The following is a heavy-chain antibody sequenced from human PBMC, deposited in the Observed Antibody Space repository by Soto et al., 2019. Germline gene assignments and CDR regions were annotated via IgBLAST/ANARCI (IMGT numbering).Heavy chain of an antibody. D-gene: IGHD1-26*01. V-gene: IGHV1-18*01. CDR3: VRERKWDPLPY. CDR2: IDGNTGHT. Sequence: QVQLVQSGAEVREPGASVKVSCKTSGYTFSRYGITWVRQAPGQGLEWMGWIDGNTGHTIYAMNLEDRLTISTDTSTSTAHMQLRSLKSDDTAVYYCVRERKWDPLPYWGPGTLVTVSS. CDR1: GYTFSRYG. J-gene: IGHJ4*02.